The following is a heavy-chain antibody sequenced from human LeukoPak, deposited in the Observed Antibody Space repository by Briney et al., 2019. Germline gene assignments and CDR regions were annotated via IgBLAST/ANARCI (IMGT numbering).Heavy chain of an antibody. CDR1: GFTFSSYW. V-gene: IGHV3-74*01. J-gene: IGHJ3*02. CDR3: ARAGWELRAFDI. CDR2: INSDGSST. Sequence: GGSLRLSCAASGFTFSSYWMHWVRQAPGKGLVWVSRINSDGSSTSYADSVKGRFTISRDNAKNSLYLQMNSLRAEDTAVYYCARAGWELRAFDIWGQGTMVTVSS. D-gene: IGHD1-26*01.